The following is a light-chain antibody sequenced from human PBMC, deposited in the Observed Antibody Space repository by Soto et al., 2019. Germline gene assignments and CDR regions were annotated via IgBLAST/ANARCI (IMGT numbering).Light chain of an antibody. CDR2: GAS. V-gene: IGKV3-15*01. CDR3: QQYNNWPPGP. J-gene: IGKJ5*01. CDR1: RSVSTK. Sequence: EILMTQSPATLSVSPGESATLSCRASRSVSTKLAWYQQKPGQAPRLLIYGASTRATAIPARFSGTGSGTEFTRTINSLQSADSAVYYCQQYNNWPPGPFGQGTRLEIK.